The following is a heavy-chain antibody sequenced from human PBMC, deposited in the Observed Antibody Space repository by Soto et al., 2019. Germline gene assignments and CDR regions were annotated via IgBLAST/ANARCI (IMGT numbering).Heavy chain of an antibody. CDR1: GGTFSSYA. Sequence: ASVKVSCKASGGTFSSYAISWVRQAPGQGLEWMGGIIPIFGTANYAQKFQGRVTITADESTSTAYMELSSLRSEDTAVYYCARRLGYCSSTSCLNWFDPWGQGTLVTV. CDR2: IIPIFGTA. J-gene: IGHJ5*02. CDR3: ARRLGYCSSTSCLNWFDP. D-gene: IGHD2-2*01. V-gene: IGHV1-69*13.